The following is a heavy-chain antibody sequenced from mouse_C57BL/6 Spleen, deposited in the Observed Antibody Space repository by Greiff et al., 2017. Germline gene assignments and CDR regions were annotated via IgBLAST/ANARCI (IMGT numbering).Heavy chain of an antibody. V-gene: IGHV1-55*01. Sequence: VKLVESGAELVKPGASVKMSCKASGYTFTSYWITWVKQRPGQGLEWIGDIYPGSGSTNYNEKFKSKATLTVDTSSSTAYMQLSSLTSEDSAVYYCARSVIYYDYFDYWGQGTTLTVSS. CDR3: ARSVIYYDYFDY. D-gene: IGHD2-1*01. CDR2: IYPGSGST. J-gene: IGHJ2*01. CDR1: GYTFTSYW.